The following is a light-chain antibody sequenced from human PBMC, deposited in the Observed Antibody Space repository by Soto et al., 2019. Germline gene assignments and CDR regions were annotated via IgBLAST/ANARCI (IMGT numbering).Light chain of an antibody. CDR1: QFVSSTY. CDR3: QQYGISPFT. J-gene: IGKJ4*01. V-gene: IGKV3-20*01. CDR2: GAS. Sequence: EVVLTQSPGTLSLSPGARATLSCRASQFVSSTYLAWYQQRPGQAPRLLIYGASSRATGIPDRFSGGGSGTDFTLTISRLESEDSAVYYCQQYGISPFTFGGGTKVDIK.